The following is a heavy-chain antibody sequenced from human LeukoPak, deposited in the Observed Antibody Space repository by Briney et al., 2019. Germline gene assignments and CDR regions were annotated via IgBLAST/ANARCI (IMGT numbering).Heavy chain of an antibody. CDR2: LYSDAGDIT. D-gene: IGHD6-13*01. V-gene: IGHV3-53*01. CDR3: ARGYGAAAGSGFFDL. CDR1: GFTVSSIY. Sequence: GGALRLSCAASGFTVSSIYMSWVRQAPGKGPEWLSVLYSDAGDITYYADSVKGRFTISRDDSKNMLDLQMNSLTSEDTAAYYCARGYGAAAGSGFFDLWGQGTLVTVSS. J-gene: IGHJ4*02.